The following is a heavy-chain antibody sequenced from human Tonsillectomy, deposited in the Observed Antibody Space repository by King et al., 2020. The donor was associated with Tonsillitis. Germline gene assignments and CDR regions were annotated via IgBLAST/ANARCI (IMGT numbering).Heavy chain of an antibody. Sequence: QLQESGPGLVKPSGTLSLTCAVSGGSINSSKWWSWVRQPPGKWLEWIGEIYHRGSTNYNPSLKSRLTISVDNSKNQFSLKLSSVTAADTALYYCARPSGYNDGPRYYYYYMDVWGKGATVTVSS. CDR3: ARPSGYNDGPRYYYYYMDV. J-gene: IGHJ6*03. V-gene: IGHV4-4*02. CDR2: IYHRGST. CDR1: GGSINSSKW. D-gene: IGHD5-18*01.